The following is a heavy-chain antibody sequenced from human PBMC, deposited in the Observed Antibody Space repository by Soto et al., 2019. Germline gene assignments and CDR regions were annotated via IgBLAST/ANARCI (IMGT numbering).Heavy chain of an antibody. CDR1: GFTFSSYW. J-gene: IGHJ4*02. CDR3: ARGRGCSTGCHNFDY. V-gene: IGHV3-7*01. D-gene: IGHD2-2*01. CDR2: INQDGSEK. Sequence: EVQLVESGGGLVQPGGSLRLSCAASGFTFSSYWMSWVRQAPGKGMGGVANINQDGSEKYYVDSVKGRFTISRDNAKNSLYLQMNSLRAEDTAVYYCARGRGCSTGCHNFDYWGQGTLVTVSS.